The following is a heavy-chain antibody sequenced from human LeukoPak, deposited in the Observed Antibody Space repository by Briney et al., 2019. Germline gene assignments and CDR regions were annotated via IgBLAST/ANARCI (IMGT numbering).Heavy chain of an antibody. D-gene: IGHD2-2*01. CDR3: ARWEGYCSSTSCLADAFDI. CDR1: GYTFSIYN. CDR2: INPSGGT. J-gene: IGHJ3*02. V-gene: IGHV1-46*04. Sequence: GASVKVSCKASGYTFSIYNMHWVRQAPGQGLEWVGIINPSGGTSYAQNLQGRITMTRDTSTSTLYMELSSLRSEDTAVYYCARWEGYCSSTSCLADAFDIWGQGTMVTVSS.